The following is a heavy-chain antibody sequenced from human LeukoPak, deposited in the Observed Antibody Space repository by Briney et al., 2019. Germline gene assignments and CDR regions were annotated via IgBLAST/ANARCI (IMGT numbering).Heavy chain of an antibody. J-gene: IGHJ4*01. V-gene: IGHV3-74*01. Sequence: SGGSLRLSCAASGFTFNSYWMHWVPQVPGKGLVWVAHINPNGRSTTYGDSAKGRFTISRDNAKNTLYLQMNSPRAGDTAIYYCARGTAITAGIDYWGQGTLVTVS. CDR2: INPNGRST. CDR1: GFTFNSYW. CDR3: ARGTAITAGIDY. D-gene: IGHD1-1*01.